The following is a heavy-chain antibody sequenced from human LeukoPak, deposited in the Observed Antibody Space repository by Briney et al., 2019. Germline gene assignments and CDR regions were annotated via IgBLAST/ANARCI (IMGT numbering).Heavy chain of an antibody. CDR2: INSSSYI. J-gene: IGHJ4*02. CDR3: DRERGDYVDDY. V-gene: IGHV3-21*01. CDR1: GFTFSSYS. D-gene: IGHD4-17*01. Sequence: GGSLRLSCAASGFTFSSYSMNWVRQAPGKGLEWVSSINSSSYINYEASVKGRFTISRDNAKNSLYLQMNSLRGEDTAGYCCDRERGDYVDDYWGQGTLATVSS.